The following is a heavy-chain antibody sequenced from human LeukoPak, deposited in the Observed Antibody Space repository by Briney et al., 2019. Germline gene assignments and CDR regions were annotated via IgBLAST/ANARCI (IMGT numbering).Heavy chain of an antibody. CDR3: AKGDDYLVYYYYYMDV. J-gene: IGHJ6*03. D-gene: IGHD2/OR15-2a*01. CDR1: GFTFSSYS. CDR2: ISSSSSYI. Sequence: PGGSLRLSCAASGFTFSSYSMNWVRQAPGKGLEWVSSISSSSSYIYYADSVKGRFTISRDNSKNTLYLQMNSLRAEDTAVYYCAKGDDYLVYYYYYMDVWGKGTTVTVSS. V-gene: IGHV3-21*04.